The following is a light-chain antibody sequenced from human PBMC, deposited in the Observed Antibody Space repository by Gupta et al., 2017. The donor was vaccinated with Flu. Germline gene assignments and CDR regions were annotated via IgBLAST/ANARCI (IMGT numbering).Light chain of an antibody. CDR3: AAWDSMLSVGG. CDR1: KSNVGDNF. Sequence: QSVLTQPPSVSAAPGQRVTISCSGRKSNVGDNFVSWYQHLPGAAPKLLICRNNERLSGIPDRFAGSKSGTSATLDITGLQTGDEAEDYGAAWDSMLSVGGFGGGTKLTV. J-gene: IGLJ3*02. V-gene: IGLV1-51*01. CDR2: RNN.